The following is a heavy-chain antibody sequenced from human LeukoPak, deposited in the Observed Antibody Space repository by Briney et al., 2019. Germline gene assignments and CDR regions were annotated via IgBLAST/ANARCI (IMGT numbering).Heavy chain of an antibody. D-gene: IGHD2-2*01. Sequence: PGGSLRLSCAASGFTFGSYRMHWVRQAPGKGPEWVAFIRYDGSNKYYADSVKGRFTISRDNSKNTLYLQMNSLRAEDTAVYYCAKDSARYCSSTSCPGYFQHWGQGTLVTVSS. V-gene: IGHV3-30*02. CDR3: AKDSARYCSSTSCPGYFQH. J-gene: IGHJ1*01. CDR2: IRYDGSNK. CDR1: GFTFGSYR.